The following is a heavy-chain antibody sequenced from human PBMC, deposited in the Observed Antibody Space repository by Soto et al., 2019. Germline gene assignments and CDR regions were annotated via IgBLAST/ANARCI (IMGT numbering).Heavy chain of an antibody. V-gene: IGHV3-15*01. D-gene: IGHD4-17*01. J-gene: IGHJ4*02. CDR2: IKSKADGGTT. CDR3: TSLYYGH. Sequence: EVQLVESGGDLVKPRGSLRLSCAASEFTFANAWISWVRQAPGKGLEWVGRIKSKADGGTTDYAAPVKGRFTISRDESQNTLYLQMNSLKTEDTAVYYCTSLYYGHWGQGTLVTVSS. CDR1: EFTFANAW.